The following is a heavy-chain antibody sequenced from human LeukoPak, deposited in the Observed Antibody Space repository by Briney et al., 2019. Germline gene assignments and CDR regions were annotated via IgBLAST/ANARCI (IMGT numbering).Heavy chain of an antibody. CDR1: GFTFSSYA. Sequence: GGSLRLSCAASGFTFSSYAMSWVRQAPGKGLEWVSAISGSGGSTYYADSVKGRFTISRDNSKNTLYLQMNSLRVEDTAVYYCARKTGSTIQYGSGIFDYWGQGTLVTVSS. V-gene: IGHV3-23*01. J-gene: IGHJ4*02. CDR3: ARKTGSTIQYGSGIFDY. D-gene: IGHD3-10*01. CDR2: ISGSGGST.